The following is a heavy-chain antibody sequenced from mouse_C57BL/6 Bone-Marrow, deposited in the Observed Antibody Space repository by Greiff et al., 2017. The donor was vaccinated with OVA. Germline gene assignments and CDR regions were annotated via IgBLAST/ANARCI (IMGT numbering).Heavy chain of an antibody. D-gene: IGHD1-1*01. CDR2: INSDGGST. J-gene: IGHJ3*01. Sequence: EVKLVESGGGLVQPGESLKLSCESTEYAFPSYDMSWVRKTPEKRLELVAAINSDGGSTYYPDNMERRFTISRDNTKKTLYLQMSSLRSEDTAVYYCARQAGDGGFAYWGQGTLVTVSA. V-gene: IGHV5-2*01. CDR3: ARQAGDGGFAY. CDR1: EYAFPSYD.